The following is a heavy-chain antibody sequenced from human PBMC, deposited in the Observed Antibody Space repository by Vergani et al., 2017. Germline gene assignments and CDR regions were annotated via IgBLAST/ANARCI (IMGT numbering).Heavy chain of an antibody. CDR1: GGSISSGGYY. CDR3: ARVSSSASYYYYGMDV. Sequence: QVQLQESGPGLVKPSETLSLTCTVSGGSISSGGYYWSWIRQPPGKGLEWIGYIYYSGSTNYNPSLKSRVTISVDTSKNQFSLKLSSVTAADTAVYYCARVSSSASYYYYGMDVWGQGTTVTVSS. V-gene: IGHV4-61*08. D-gene: IGHD6-6*01. J-gene: IGHJ6*02. CDR2: IYYSGST.